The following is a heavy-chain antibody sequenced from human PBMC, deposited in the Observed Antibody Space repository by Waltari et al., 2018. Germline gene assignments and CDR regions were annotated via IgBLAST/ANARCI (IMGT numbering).Heavy chain of an antibody. CDR1: GLTLGRYA. D-gene: IGHD2-21*02. Sequence: QVELVESGGGVVQPGRSLRLSCAASGLTLGRYAMHWVRQAPGKGLGWVAVIAFEGSTKYYADSVKGRFTISRDNSKSTLYLQMNSLRVEDTAVYYCARGGVDTSMTATYWGQGTLVTVSS. J-gene: IGHJ4*02. V-gene: IGHV3-30-3*01. CDR3: ARGGVDTSMTATY. CDR2: IAFEGSTK.